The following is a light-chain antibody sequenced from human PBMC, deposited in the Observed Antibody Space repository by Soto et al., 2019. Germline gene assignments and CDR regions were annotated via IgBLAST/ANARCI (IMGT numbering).Light chain of an antibody. CDR3: QQYGSSPYT. CDR2: GAS. CDR1: QSITLNY. Sequence: ENVLTQSPGTLSLFPGERATLSCRASQSITLNYLAWYQQRPGQAPRLHISGASTRATGIPDRFSGSGSGTDFTLTISRLEPEDFAVYYCQQYGSSPYTFGQGTKVESK. V-gene: IGKV3-20*01. J-gene: IGKJ2*01.